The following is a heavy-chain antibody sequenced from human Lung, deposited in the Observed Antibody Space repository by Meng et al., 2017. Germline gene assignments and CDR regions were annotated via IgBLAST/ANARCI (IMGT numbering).Heavy chain of an antibody. Sequence: QVHLTQWGGVLLSPSECLSLTFVVSGGSFSDYYWSWIRQPPGKGLEWIGEINHSGSTNYNPSLESRATISVDTSQNNLSLKLSSVTAADSAVYYCARGPTTMAHDFDYWGQGTLVTVSS. V-gene: IGHV4-34*01. CDR2: INHSGST. J-gene: IGHJ4*02. CDR3: ARGPTTMAHDFDY. CDR1: GGSFSDYY. D-gene: IGHD4-11*01.